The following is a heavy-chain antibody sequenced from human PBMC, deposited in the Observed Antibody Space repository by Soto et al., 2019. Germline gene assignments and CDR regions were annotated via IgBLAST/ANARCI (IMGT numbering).Heavy chain of an antibody. CDR3: AKGKARDGGLVVITDY. J-gene: IGHJ4*02. CDR2: ISGSGGST. D-gene: IGHD3-22*01. V-gene: IGHV3-23*01. CDR1: GFTFSSYA. Sequence: GGSLRLSCAASGFTFSSYAMSWVRQAPGKGLEWVSAISGSGGSTYYADSVKGRFTISRDNSKNTLYLQMNSLRAEDTDVYDCAKGKARDGGLVVITDYWGQGTLVTVSS.